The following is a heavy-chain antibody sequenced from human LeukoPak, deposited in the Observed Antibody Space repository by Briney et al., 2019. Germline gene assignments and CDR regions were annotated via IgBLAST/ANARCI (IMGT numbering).Heavy chain of an antibody. CDR3: AKEVAFGAGAYDV. J-gene: IGHJ3*01. Sequence: GGSLRLSCAVSGFAFNSYVIHWVRQAPGKGLEWVAIIWFDGSHEDYVDSVRGRFTISRDNSRNTMYLQMNSLRVEDTALYFCAKEVAFGAGAYDVWGQGTRVTVSS. CDR2: IWFDGSHE. CDR1: GFAFNSYV. D-gene: IGHD3-10*01. V-gene: IGHV3-33*06.